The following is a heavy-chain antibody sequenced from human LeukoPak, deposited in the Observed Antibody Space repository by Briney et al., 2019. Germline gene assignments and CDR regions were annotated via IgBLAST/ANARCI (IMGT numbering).Heavy chain of an antibody. CDR1: GGSISSYY. Sequence: PSETPSLTCTVSGGSISSYYWSWIRQPPGKGLEWIGYIYYSGSTNYNPSLKSRVTISVDTSKNQFSLKLSSVTAADTAVYYCARRGGSGRSFDYWGQGTLVTVSS. CDR3: ARRGGSGRSFDY. J-gene: IGHJ4*02. V-gene: IGHV4-59*01. D-gene: IGHD3-10*01. CDR2: IYYSGST.